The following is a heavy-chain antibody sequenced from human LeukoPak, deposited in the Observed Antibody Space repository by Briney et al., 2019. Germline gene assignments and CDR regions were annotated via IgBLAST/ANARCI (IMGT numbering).Heavy chain of an antibody. CDR2: ISHSGTT. CDR3: ARPCESSNAFDI. V-gene: IGHV4-4*02. Sequence: SGTLSLTCGVSGGSISSNNWWSWVRQPTGKGLEWIGEISHSGTTNYNPSLKGRVTISVDKSKRQFSLKLSSVTAADTAVYYCARPCESSNAFDIWGQGTMVTVSS. D-gene: IGHD3-10*01. J-gene: IGHJ3*02. CDR1: GGSISSNNW.